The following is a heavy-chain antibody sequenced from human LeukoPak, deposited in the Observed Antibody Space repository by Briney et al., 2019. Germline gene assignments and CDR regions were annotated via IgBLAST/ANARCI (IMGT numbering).Heavy chain of an antibody. V-gene: IGHV1-2*02. CDR1: GYTFTCYY. Sequence: ASVKVSCKASGYTFTCYYMHWVRQAPGQGLEWMGWINPNSGGTNYAQKFQGRVTMTRDTSISTAYMELSRLRSDDTAVYYCARVREGLRLGELSLDFDYWGQGTLVTVSS. J-gene: IGHJ4*02. CDR3: ARVREGLRLGELSLDFDY. CDR2: INPNSGGT. D-gene: IGHD3-16*02.